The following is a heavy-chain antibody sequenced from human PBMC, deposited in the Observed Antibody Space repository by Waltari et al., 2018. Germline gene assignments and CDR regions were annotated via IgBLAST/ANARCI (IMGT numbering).Heavy chain of an antibody. J-gene: IGHJ1*01. V-gene: IGHV4-4*07. Sequence: QVQLQESGPRLVEPWETLSLTCRISGVSISDYYWSWIRQTDGKGLEFIGRVYTTGTTDYNPSLRSRATVSVDKSKNHFSLSLTSVTAADTAIYYCARGYSDDGGEYFQHWGQGTLVSVSS. CDR2: VYTTGTT. D-gene: IGHD3-16*01. CDR3: ARGYSDDGGEYFQH. CDR1: GVSISDYY.